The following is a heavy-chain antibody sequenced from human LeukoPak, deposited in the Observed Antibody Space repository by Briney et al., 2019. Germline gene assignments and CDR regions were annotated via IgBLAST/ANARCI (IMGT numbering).Heavy chain of an antibody. D-gene: IGHD2-15*01. CDR3: AKHCSGGSCYDY. Sequence: GGSLRLSCAASGFTFGTYWMSWVRQAPGKGLEWVANINHDGSEKNYVDSVKSRFTISRDNAKNSLYLQMSSLRGEDTAVYYCAKHCSGGSCYDYWGQGTLVTVSS. V-gene: IGHV3-7*03. CDR2: INHDGSEK. J-gene: IGHJ4*02. CDR1: GFTFGTYW.